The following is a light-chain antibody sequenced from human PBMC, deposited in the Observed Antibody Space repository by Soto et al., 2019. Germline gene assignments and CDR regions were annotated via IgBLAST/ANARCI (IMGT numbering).Light chain of an antibody. Sequence: EIVLTQSPGTLSLSPGETATLSCRASQRVSSGYLAWYQQKPGRAPRLLIYGASSRATGIPDRFSGSGSGTDFTLTISRLEPEDFAVYYCQQYGSSRTFGQGTKVDIK. CDR1: QRVSSGY. CDR3: QQYGSSRT. CDR2: GAS. J-gene: IGKJ1*01. V-gene: IGKV3-20*01.